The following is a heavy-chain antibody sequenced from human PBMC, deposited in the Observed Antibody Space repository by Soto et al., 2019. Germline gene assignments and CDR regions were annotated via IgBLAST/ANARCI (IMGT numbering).Heavy chain of an antibody. CDR1: GYSFTSYW. CDR2: IDPSDSYT. J-gene: IGHJ6*02. CDR3: ARRDGDYGGIYYYYGMDV. D-gene: IGHD4-17*01. V-gene: IGHV5-10-1*01. Sequence: GESLKISCKGSGYSFTSYWISWVRQMPGKGLEWMGRIDPSDSYTNYSPSFQGHVTISADKSISTAYLQWSSLKASDTAMYYCARRDGDYGGIYYYYGMDVWGQGTTVTVSS.